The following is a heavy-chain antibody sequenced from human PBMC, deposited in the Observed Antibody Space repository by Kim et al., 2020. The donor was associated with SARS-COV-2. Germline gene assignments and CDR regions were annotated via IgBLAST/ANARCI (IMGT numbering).Heavy chain of an antibody. V-gene: IGHV3-48*02. D-gene: IGHD5-18*01. Sequence: GGSLRLSCAVSGFTFSAYGMNWVRQSPGKGLEWVAYFSLSSSTTYNADPVKGRSTTSTDNAKNPPSLLMYSLRDEDTAFFSVGRDPQRVFAMVWGQ. CDR1: GFTFSAYG. J-gene: IGHJ1*01. CDR2: FSLSSSTT. CDR3: GRDPQRVFAMV.